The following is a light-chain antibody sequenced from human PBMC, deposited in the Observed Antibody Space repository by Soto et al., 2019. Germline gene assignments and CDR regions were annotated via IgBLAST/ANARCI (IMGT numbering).Light chain of an antibody. J-gene: IGKJ1*01. CDR1: QSVLYSSNNKNC. CDR3: QQYYSNPRT. Sequence: DIVMTQSPDSLAVSLGERATINCKSSQSVLYSSNNKNCLGWYQQKPGQPPKLLIDWASTRESGVPDRFSGSGSGTDFTLTISSLQAEDVAVYYCQQYYSNPRTFGQGTKVEIK. V-gene: IGKV4-1*01. CDR2: WAS.